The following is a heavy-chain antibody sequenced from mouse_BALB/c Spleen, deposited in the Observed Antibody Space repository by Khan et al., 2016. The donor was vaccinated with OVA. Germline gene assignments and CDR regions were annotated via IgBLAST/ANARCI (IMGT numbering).Heavy chain of an antibody. D-gene: IGHD1-1*02. V-gene: IGHV3-5*02. Sequence: EVQLQESGPGLVKPSQTVSLTCTVTGISITTGNYRWSWIRHFPGNKLEWIGYLYYSGTTTYNPSLTSRTTITRDTSKHRFFLDMNSLTTEDTAAYYWARDRGGCASYYVDYWGQGTALTVSS. CDR2: LYYSGTT. J-gene: IGHJ2*01. CDR3: ARDRGGCASYYVDY. CDR1: GISITTGNYR.